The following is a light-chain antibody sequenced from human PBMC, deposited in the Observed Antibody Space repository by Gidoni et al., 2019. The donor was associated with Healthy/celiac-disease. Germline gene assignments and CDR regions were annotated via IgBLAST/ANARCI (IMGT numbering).Light chain of an antibody. V-gene: IGLV2-14*01. CDR3: SSYTSSSPLV. Sequence: QSALTQPAPVSRSPVQPIPTSGTGTSGDVGGYNYVSWSQQHPGKAPKLMIYEVSTRPSGVSNRFSGSKSGNTASLTISGLQAEDEADYYCSSYTSSSPLVFGTGTKVTVL. CDR2: EVS. J-gene: IGLJ1*01. CDR1: SGDVGGYNY.